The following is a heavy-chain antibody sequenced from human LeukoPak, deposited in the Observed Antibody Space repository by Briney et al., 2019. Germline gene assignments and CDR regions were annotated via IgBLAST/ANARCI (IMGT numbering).Heavy chain of an antibody. V-gene: IGHV3-30*18. CDR3: AKDTTPGPMIVAPFDY. D-gene: IGHD3-22*01. J-gene: IGHJ4*02. Sequence: GGSLRLSCAASGFTFSSYGMHWVRQAPGKGLEWVAVISYDGGNKYYAHSVKGRLTISRDNSKNTLYLQMNSLRDEDTAVYYCAKDTTPGPMIVAPFDYWGQGTLVTVSS. CDR1: GFTFSSYG. CDR2: ISYDGGNK.